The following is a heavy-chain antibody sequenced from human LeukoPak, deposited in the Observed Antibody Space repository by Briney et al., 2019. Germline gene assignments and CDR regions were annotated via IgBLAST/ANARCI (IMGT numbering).Heavy chain of an antibody. J-gene: IGHJ4*02. CDR3: AKDFSLLQPYYYFDY. D-gene: IGHD1-1*01. Sequence: GGSLRLSCAASGFTFSSYAMHWVRQAPGKGLEWVAVISYDGSNKYYADSVKGRFTISRDNSKNTLYLQMNSLRAEDTAVYYCAKDFSLLQPYYYFDYWGQGTLVTVSS. CDR1: GFTFSSYA. CDR2: ISYDGSNK. V-gene: IGHV3-30*04.